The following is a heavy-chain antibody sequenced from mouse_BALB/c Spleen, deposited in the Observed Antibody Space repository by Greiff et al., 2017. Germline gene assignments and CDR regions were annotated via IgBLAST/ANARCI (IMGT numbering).Heavy chain of an antibody. D-gene: IGHD1-1*01. CDR3: AREAYYGNSYWYFDV. CDR1: GFTFSSYA. CDR2: ISSGGST. Sequence: EVKLVESGGGLVKPGGSLKLSCAASGFTFSSYAMSWVRQTPEKRLEWVASISSGGSTYYPDRVKGRFTISRDNARNILYLQMSSLRSEDTAMYYCAREAYYGNSYWYFDVWGAGTTVTVSS. J-gene: IGHJ1*01. V-gene: IGHV5-6-5*01.